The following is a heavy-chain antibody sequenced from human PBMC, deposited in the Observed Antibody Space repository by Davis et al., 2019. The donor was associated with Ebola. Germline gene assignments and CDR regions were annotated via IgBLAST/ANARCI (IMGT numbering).Heavy chain of an antibody. Sequence: MPSETLSLTCTVSGGSIISSSSYWGWIRQPPRKGLEWIGSIYYSGITYYNPSLKSRVTISVDTSKNQFSLKLRSVTAADTAVYYCARGFGDDYGDLIYYYYGMDVWGKGTTVTVSS. J-gene: IGHJ6*04. CDR2: IYYSGIT. CDR1: GGSIISSSSY. D-gene: IGHD4-17*01. CDR3: ARGFGDDYGDLIYYYYGMDV. V-gene: IGHV4-39*01.